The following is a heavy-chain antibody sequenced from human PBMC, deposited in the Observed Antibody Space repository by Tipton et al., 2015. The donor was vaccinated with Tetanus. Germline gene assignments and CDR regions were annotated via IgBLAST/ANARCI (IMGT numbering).Heavy chain of an antibody. CDR3: AGVTAQRTELYFEH. CDR1: GGSISYYY. Sequence: TLFLTCSVSGGSISYYYWSWIRQSPGKGLEWIGHIYYNGSTKYNPSLKSRVTVSLDTSKKHFSLRLSSVTAADTAVYYCAGVTAQRTELYFEHWGQGTQVTVSS. J-gene: IGHJ1*01. V-gene: IGHV4-59*01. CDR2: IYYNGST. D-gene: IGHD2-8*02.